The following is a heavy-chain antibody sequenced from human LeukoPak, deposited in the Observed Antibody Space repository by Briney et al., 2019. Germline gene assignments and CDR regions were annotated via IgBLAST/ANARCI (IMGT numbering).Heavy chain of an antibody. V-gene: IGHV3-20*04. D-gene: IGHD1-26*01. CDR2: INWNGGST. CDR3: ARDRISGSYFDY. J-gene: IGHJ4*02. CDR1: GFTFDDYG. Sequence: GGSLRLSCAASGFTFDDYGMSWVRQAPGKGLEWVSGINWNGGSTGYADFVKGRFTISRDNAKNSLYLQMNSLRAEDTALYYCARDRISGSYFDYWGQGTLVTVSS.